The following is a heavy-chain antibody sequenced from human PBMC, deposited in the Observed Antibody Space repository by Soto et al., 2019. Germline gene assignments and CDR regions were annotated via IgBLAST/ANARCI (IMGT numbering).Heavy chain of an antibody. CDR1: GYSFTSYA. V-gene: IGHV1-3*01. D-gene: IGHD2-21*01. Sequence: QVQLVQSGAEVKKPGASVKVSCKASGYSFTSYAMHWVRQAPGQRLEWMGWINAGNGNTKNSQRFKGRVTITRETAASTSYMELSSLRSEDTAVYYCAGPQSVGDQFDYWGQGTLVTVSS. CDR3: AGPQSVGDQFDY. CDR2: INAGNGNT. J-gene: IGHJ4*02.